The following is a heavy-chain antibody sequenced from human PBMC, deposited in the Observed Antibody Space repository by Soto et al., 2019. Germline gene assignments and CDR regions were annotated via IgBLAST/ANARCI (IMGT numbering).Heavy chain of an antibody. CDR1: GYTFTSYA. Sequence: QVQLVQSGAEEKKPGASVKVSCKASGYTFTSYAMDWVRQAPGQRLEWMGWINAGNGNTKYSQKFQGRATITRHTPASTADRELRSLRSEDTAVYSCARDSRINFDYWGQGSRVTVSS. J-gene: IGHJ4*02. CDR2: INAGNGNT. D-gene: IGHD2-15*01. CDR3: ARDSRINFDY. V-gene: IGHV1-3*05.